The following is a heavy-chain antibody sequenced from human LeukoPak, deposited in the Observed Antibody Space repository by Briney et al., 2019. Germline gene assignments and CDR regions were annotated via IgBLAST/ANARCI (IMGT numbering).Heavy chain of an antibody. CDR2: ISDDGGNK. V-gene: IGHV3-30*18. Sequence: GGSLRLSCAASKFTFNSYDIHWVRQVPGKGLEWVAVISDDGGNKNYADSVKGRITISRDISKNTVYLQMNSLRAEDTAVYYCAKGPVSGSRFPFDYWGQGTLVTVSS. CDR3: AKGPVSGSRFPFDY. D-gene: IGHD1-26*01. J-gene: IGHJ4*02. CDR1: KFTFNSYD.